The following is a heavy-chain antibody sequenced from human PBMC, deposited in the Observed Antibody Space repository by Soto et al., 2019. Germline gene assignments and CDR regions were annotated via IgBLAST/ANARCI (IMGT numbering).Heavy chain of an antibody. Sequence: PGESLKISCKGSGYSFTSYWIGWVRQMPGKGLGWMGIIYPGDSDTRYSPSFQGQVTISADKSISTAYLQWSSLKAPDTAMYYCARHGGWVTTAYYYYGMDVWGQGTTVTVSS. CDR2: IYPGDSDT. V-gene: IGHV5-51*01. D-gene: IGHD4-17*01. CDR1: GYSFTSYW. J-gene: IGHJ6*02. CDR3: ARHGGWVTTAYYYYGMDV.